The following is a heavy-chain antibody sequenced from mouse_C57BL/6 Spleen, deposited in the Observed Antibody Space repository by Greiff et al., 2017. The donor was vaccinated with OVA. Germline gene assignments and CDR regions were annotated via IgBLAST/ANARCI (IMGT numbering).Heavy chain of an antibody. Sequence: QVQLKQSGPGLVQPSQSLSITCTVSGFSLTSYGVHWVRQSPGKGLEWLGVIWSGGSTDYNAAFISRLSISKDNSKSQVFFKMNSLQADDTAIYYCAREPAQAPAWFAYWGQGTLVTVSA. V-gene: IGHV2-2*01. D-gene: IGHD3-2*02. J-gene: IGHJ3*01. CDR3: AREPAQAPAWFAY. CDR2: IWSGGST. CDR1: GFSLTSYG.